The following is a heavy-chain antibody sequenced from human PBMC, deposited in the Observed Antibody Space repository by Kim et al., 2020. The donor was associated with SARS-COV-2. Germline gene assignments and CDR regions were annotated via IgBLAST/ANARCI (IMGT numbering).Heavy chain of an antibody. D-gene: IGHD1-26*01. CDR3: AKGLSGSYDY. V-gene: IGHV3-23*01. CDR2: T. J-gene: IGHJ4*02. Sequence: TYYADSVKGRFTIPRDNSKNTLYLQMNSLRADDTALYYCAKGLSGSYDYWGQGTLVPVSS.